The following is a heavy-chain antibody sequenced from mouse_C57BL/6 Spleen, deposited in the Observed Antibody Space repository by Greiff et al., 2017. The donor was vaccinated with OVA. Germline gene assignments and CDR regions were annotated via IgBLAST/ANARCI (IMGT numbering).Heavy chain of an antibody. V-gene: IGHV1-82*01. CDR2: IYPGDGDT. CDR1: GYAFSSSW. Sequence: VKPGASVKISCKASGYAFSSSWMNWVKQRPGKGLEWIGRIYPGDGDTNYNGKFKGKATLTADKSSSTAYMQLSSLTSEDSAVYFCAPYSTGFDYWGQGTTLTVSS. D-gene: IGHD2-5*01. CDR3: APYSTGFDY. J-gene: IGHJ2*01.